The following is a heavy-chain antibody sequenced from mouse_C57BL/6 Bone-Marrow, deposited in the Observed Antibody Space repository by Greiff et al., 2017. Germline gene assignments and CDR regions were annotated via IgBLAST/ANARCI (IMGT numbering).Heavy chain of an antibody. Sequence: EVKLQESGAELVRPGSSVKMSCKTSGYTFTSYGINWVKQRPGQGLEWIGYIYIGNGYTEYNDKLKGKATLTSDHSSSTAYMQLSSLTSEDSAIYFCARTRITTVVATGNFDVWGTGTTVTVSS. CDR1: GYTFTSYG. V-gene: IGHV1-58*01. CDR3: ARTRITTVVATGNFDV. D-gene: IGHD1-1*01. CDR2: IYIGNGYT. J-gene: IGHJ1*03.